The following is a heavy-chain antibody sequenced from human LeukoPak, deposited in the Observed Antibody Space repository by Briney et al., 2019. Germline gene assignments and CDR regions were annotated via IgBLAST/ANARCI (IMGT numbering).Heavy chain of an antibody. D-gene: IGHD5-24*01. J-gene: IGHJ6*03. CDR1: GYTFTSYG. CDR2: ISAYNGNT. Sequence: ASVKVSCKASGYTFTSYGISWVRQAPGQGLEWMGWISAYNGNTNYAQKLQGRVTMTTDTSTSTAYMELRSPRSDDTAVYYCARYTAPDGCNSHYYYYYMDVWGKGTTVTISS. V-gene: IGHV1-18*01. CDR3: ARYTAPDGCNSHYYYYYMDV.